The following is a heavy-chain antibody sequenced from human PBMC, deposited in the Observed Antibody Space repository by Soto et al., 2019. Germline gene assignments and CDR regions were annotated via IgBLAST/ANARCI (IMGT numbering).Heavy chain of an antibody. CDR2: ISHDGTTQ. CDR3: ARDNGDGYNYYCYHGMDV. D-gene: IGHD5-12*01. Sequence: PGGSLRLSCAASGFTFSGYGMHWVRQAPGKGLEWVAVISHDGTTQYYADSVKGRFTISRDNPKNTLYLQMNSLRADDTAVYYCARDNGDGYNYYCYHGMDVWGQGTTVTVSS. J-gene: IGHJ6*02. CDR1: GFTFSGYG. V-gene: IGHV3-30*03.